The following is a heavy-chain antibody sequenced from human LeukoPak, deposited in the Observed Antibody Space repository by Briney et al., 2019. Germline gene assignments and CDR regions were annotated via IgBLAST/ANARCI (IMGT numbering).Heavy chain of an antibody. Sequence: SQTLSLTCTVSGGSISGGDDYWSWIRQPPGKGLEWIGFIHYSGITYYNPSLKSRVTISVDSSKSQFSLKLSSVTAADTAVYYCARDRGAGYSYGLDYWGQGTLVTVSS. V-gene: IGHV4-30-4*01. J-gene: IGHJ4*02. CDR1: GGSISGGDDY. D-gene: IGHD5-18*01. CDR2: IHYSGIT. CDR3: ARDRGAGYSYGLDY.